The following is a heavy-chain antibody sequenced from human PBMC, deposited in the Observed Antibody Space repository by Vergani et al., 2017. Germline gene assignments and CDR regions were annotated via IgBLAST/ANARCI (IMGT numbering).Heavy chain of an antibody. V-gene: IGHV1-18*01. D-gene: IGHD3-3*01. CDR2: ISAYNGNP. CDR1: GYTFTSYG. Sequence: QVQLVQSGAEVKKPGASVKVSCKASGYTFTSYGISWVRQAPGQGLEWMGWISAYNGNPNYAQKLQGRVTMTTDTSTSTAYMELRSLRSDDTAVYYCAREAIFGVALYYYYGMDVWGQGTTVTVSS. CDR3: AREAIFGVALYYYYGMDV. J-gene: IGHJ6*02.